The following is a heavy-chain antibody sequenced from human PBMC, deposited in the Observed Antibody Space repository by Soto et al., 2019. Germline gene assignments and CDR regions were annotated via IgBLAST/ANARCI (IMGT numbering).Heavy chain of an antibody. CDR2: IIPISGTS. V-gene: IGHV1-69*06. Sequence: QVQLVQSGAEVKKPGSSVKVSCKASGGTFSSYAISWVRQAPGQGLEWMGGIIPISGTSNYAQKFQGRVTITADKSTSTAHMELSSLRSEDTAVYYCARVQSSYYYYGMDVWGQGTTVTVSS. CDR1: GGTFSSYA. CDR3: ARVQSSYYYYGMDV. J-gene: IGHJ6*02. D-gene: IGHD4-4*01.